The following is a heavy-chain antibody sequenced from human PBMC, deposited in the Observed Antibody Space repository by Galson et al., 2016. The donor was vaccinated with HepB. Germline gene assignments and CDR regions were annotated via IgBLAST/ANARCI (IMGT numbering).Heavy chain of an antibody. CDR1: GFTFRSYA. CDR2: MTDSGGST. D-gene: IGHD4-17*01. V-gene: IGHV3-23*01. Sequence: SLRLSCAASGFTFRSYAMSWVRQAPGKGLEWVSTMTDSGGSTYYADSVKGRFTISRDNSKNTLFLQMNSVRVEDTAMYYCAKRTSHDYGALLDYWGQGTLVTVSS. J-gene: IGHJ4*02. CDR3: AKRTSHDYGALLDY.